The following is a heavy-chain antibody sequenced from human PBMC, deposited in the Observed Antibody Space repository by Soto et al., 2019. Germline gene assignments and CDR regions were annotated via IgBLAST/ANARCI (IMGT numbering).Heavy chain of an antibody. CDR1: GFTFSSYA. CDR2: ISGGGSTT. D-gene: IGHD6-13*01. J-gene: IGHJ1*01. V-gene: IGHV3-23*01. CDR3: ARDQAAGGTISRYFQD. Sequence: EVQLLESGGGLVQPEGSLRLSCEASGFTFSSYAMSWVRQAPGKGLEWVSGISGGGSTTYYADSVKGRLTISRDNSKNTLYLQLNSLRAEDTAVYYCARDQAAGGTISRYFQDWGQGTLVTVSS.